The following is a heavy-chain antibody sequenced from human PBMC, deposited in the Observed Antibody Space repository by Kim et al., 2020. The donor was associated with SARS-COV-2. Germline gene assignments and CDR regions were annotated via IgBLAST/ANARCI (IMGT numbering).Heavy chain of an antibody. J-gene: IGHJ6*01. Sequence: GGSLRLSCAASGFTFSNYAMSWVRQAPGKGLEWVSAISGNGDTTQYADSVKGRFSISRDNSKNMLYLQMNSLSAEETAIYYCAKETIVATTYYYYYGMDV. CDR2: ISGNGDTT. CDR1: GFTFSNYA. CDR3: AKETIVATTYYYYYGMDV. V-gene: IGHV3-23*01. D-gene: IGHD5-12*01.